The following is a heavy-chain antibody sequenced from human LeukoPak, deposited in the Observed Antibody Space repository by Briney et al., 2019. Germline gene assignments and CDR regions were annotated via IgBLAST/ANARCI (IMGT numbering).Heavy chain of an antibody. V-gene: IGHV3-30*12. Sequence: GRSLRLSCLTSGFDFATFAMHWVRQAPGKGLEWVAFISSDGSKKDYADSVKGRFIFSRDNSKDTMYLQMNMLRVEDTALYYCVRDQTWDGSAQYFQQWGQGTLVTVSS. D-gene: IGHD2-15*01. CDR1: GFDFATFA. J-gene: IGHJ1*01. CDR2: ISSDGSKK. CDR3: VRDQTWDGSAQYFQQ.